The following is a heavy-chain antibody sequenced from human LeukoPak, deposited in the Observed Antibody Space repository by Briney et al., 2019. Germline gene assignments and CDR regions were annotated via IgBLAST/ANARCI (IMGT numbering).Heavy chain of an antibody. D-gene: IGHD2-2*01. CDR3: AKDLNGYCSSTSCYPSNWFDP. V-gene: IGHV3-23*01. CDR2: ISGSGGST. J-gene: IGHJ5*02. CDR1: GFTFSSYA. Sequence: GGSLRLSCAASGFTFSSYAMSWVRQAPGKGLEWVSAISGSGGSTYYADSVKGRFTISRDTSKHTLSLQMNSLRAEDTAVYYCAKDLNGYCSSTSCYPSNWFDPWGQGTLVTVSS.